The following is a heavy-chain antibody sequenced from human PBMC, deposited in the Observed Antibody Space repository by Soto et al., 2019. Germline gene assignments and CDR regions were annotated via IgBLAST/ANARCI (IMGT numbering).Heavy chain of an antibody. V-gene: IGHV3-48*02. J-gene: IGHJ6*02. CDR3: AGALGYSGYGGMDV. Sequence: EVQLVESGGGLVQPGGSLRLTCVASGFTFNTYSMNWVRQAPGKGQEWLSYISGSSSTIYYVDSVKGRFTISRDNAKNSLYLQMNSLRDEDTAMYYCAGALGYSGYGGMDVWGQGNSVTVSS. CDR1: GFTFNTYS. D-gene: IGHD5-12*01. CDR2: ISGSSSTI.